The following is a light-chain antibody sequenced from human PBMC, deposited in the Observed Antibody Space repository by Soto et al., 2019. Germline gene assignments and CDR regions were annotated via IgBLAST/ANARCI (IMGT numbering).Light chain of an antibody. CDR2: DSD. V-gene: IGLV1-51*01. Sequence: QSVLTQPPSVSAAPGQTVTISCSGSSSNIGNNYVSWYQQLPGTAPKLLIYDSDKRPSGIPERFSGSKSGTSATLGITGLQTGDEADYYCGTWDSSLSAGVFGGGTKLTVL. CDR3: GTWDSSLSAGV. CDR1: SSNIGNNY. J-gene: IGLJ2*01.